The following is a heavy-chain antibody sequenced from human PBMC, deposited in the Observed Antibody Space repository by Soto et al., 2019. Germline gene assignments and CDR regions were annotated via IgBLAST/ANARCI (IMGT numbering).Heavy chain of an antibody. CDR2: ISYDGSYQ. J-gene: IGHJ4*02. Sequence: QVQLVESGGGVVQPGTSLRLSCEASGFAFNKFGMHWVRQAPGKGLEWVAFISYDGSYQYYADSVQGRLTITRDNSMNXLNMQLNSLRREDTAVYYCAKGGEVGGVLGDHWGQGTLVTVSS. CDR1: GFAFNKFG. D-gene: IGHD1-26*01. CDR3: AKGGEVGGVLGDH. V-gene: IGHV3-30*18.